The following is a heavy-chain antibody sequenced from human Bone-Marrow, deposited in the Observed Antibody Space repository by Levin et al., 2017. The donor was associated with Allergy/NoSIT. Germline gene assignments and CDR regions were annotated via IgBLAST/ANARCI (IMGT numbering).Heavy chain of an antibody. V-gene: IGHV1-8*01. J-gene: IGHJ6*02. CDR1: GYTFTSYD. Sequence: GESLKISCKASGYTFTSYDINWVRQATGQGLEWMGWMNPNSGNTGYAQKFQGRVTMTRNTSISTAYMELSSLRSEDTAVYYCARDLSLYCSGGSCYGMDGWGQGTTVTVSS. CDR3: ARDLSLYCSGGSCYGMDG. D-gene: IGHD2-15*01. CDR2: MNPNSGNT.